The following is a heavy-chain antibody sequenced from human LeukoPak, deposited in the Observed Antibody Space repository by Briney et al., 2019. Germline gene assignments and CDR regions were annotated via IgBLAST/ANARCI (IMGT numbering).Heavy chain of an antibody. D-gene: IGHD2-21*01. CDR1: DGPITSTKW. J-gene: IGHJ3*02. Sequence: SETLPLTCTGSDGPITSTKWWSWVRQPPGKGLEWIGENSHTGSTNYNPSFNSRVTMSVDKSKSQFSLNLTSVTAADTALYYCAISSLVVVVTYGFDIWGRGTVVTVSS. CDR3: AISSLVVVVTYGFDI. V-gene: IGHV4-4*02. CDR2: NSHTGST.